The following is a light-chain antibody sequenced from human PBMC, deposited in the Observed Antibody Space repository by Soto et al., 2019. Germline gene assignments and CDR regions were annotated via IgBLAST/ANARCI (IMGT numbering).Light chain of an antibody. CDR2: DAS. Sequence: DIQMTQSPSTLSASVGDRVTITCRASQGIRNYLAWYQQKPGIAPKLLIYDASTLQSGVPSRFSGSGSGTEFTLTISSLQPEDFATYYCQQRSGYPITFGQGTRLEI. CDR1: QGIRNY. CDR3: QQRSGYPIT. V-gene: IGKV1-9*01. J-gene: IGKJ5*01.